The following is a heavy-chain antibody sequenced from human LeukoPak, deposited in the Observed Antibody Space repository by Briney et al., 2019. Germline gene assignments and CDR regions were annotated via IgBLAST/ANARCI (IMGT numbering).Heavy chain of an antibody. J-gene: IGHJ3*01. V-gene: IGHV3-48*03. Sequence: GGSLRLSCEASEFTFSTYEMNWVRQAPGKGLEWIAYIMGGGRVIYYKDSVKGRFIISRDNAKKSLFLQMNSLRVEDTAVYYCWGTDKAGPETFDVWGLGTMVTVSS. CDR3: WGTDKAGPETFDV. CDR2: IMGGGRVI. CDR1: EFTFSTYE. D-gene: IGHD3-16*01.